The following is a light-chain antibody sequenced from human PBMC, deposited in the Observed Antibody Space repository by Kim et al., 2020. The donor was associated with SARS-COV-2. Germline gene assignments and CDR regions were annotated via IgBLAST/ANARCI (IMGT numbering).Light chain of an antibody. V-gene: IGKV1-39*01. CDR3: QQSLDFPYT. Sequence: SASVRDRVTITCRTSHIITTSLNWYQKRPGTAPRLLIYAISTLQSGVPSRFSGSGSGTEFTLTINNLQPEDFAIYYCQQSLDFPYTFGQGTKLEI. J-gene: IGKJ2*01. CDR1: HIITTS. CDR2: AIS.